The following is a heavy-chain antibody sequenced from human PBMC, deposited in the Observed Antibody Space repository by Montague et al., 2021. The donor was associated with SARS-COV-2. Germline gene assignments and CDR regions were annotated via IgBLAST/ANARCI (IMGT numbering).Heavy chain of an antibody. CDR2: ISRSGSII. Sequence: SLRLSCAASGFTFSSYEMNWVRQAPGKGLERVSYISRSGSIIYYADSVKGRFTISRDNAKNSLYLQMNSLRAEDTAVYYCAREYIEAAGHGNDYWGQGTLVTVSS. D-gene: IGHD6-13*01. J-gene: IGHJ4*02. V-gene: IGHV3-48*03. CDR1: GFTFSSYE. CDR3: AREYIEAAGHGNDY.